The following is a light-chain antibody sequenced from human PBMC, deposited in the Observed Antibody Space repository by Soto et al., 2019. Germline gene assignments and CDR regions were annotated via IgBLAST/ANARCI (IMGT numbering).Light chain of an antibody. V-gene: IGKV3-20*01. CDR2: GAS. Sequence: EIVLTQSPGTLSLSPGEGATLSCSASQSVSSSYLAWYQQKPGQAPRLLIYGASSRATGIPDRFSGSGSGTDFTLTISRLEPEDFAVYYCQQYGSSPQTFGQGTKVDIK. CDR3: QQYGSSPQT. CDR1: QSVSSSY. J-gene: IGKJ1*01.